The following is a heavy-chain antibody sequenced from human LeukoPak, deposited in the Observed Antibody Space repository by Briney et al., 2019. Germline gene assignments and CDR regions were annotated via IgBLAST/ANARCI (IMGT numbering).Heavy chain of an antibody. V-gene: IGHV3-7*03. J-gene: IGHJ4*02. Sequence: GGSLRLSCAVSGFTFSSYWMSWFRQAPGKGLEWVANINQDGSQRFSVDSVKGRFTISRDNAKNSLSLQMNSLRVEDTAVYYCARDWFDGDYDRFDYWGQGTLVTVSS. D-gene: IGHD4-17*01. CDR3: ARDWFDGDYDRFDY. CDR1: GFTFSSYW. CDR2: INQDGSQR.